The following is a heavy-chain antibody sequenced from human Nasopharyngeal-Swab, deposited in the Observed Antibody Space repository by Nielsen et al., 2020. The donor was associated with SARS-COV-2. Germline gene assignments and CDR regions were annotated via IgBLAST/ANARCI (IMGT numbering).Heavy chain of an antibody. CDR2: IYYSGST. CDR3: ARATITVIVVVDAFDI. Sequence: SETLSLTCTVSGGSISSGGYYWSWIRQHPGKGLEWIGYIYYSGSTYYNPSLKSRVTISVDTSKNQFSLKLSSVTAADTAVYYCARATITVIVVVDAFDIWGQGTMVTVSS. CDR1: GGSISSGGYY. V-gene: IGHV4-31*03. D-gene: IGHD3-22*01. J-gene: IGHJ3*02.